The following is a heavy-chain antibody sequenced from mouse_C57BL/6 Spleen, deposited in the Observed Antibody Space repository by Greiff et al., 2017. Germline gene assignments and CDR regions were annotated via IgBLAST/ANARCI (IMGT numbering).Heavy chain of an antibody. CDR1: GFTFSDYY. V-gene: IGHV5-16*01. CDR2: INYDGSST. D-gene: IGHD3-2*02. Sequence: DVMLVESEGGLVQPGSSMKLSCTASGFTFSDYYMAWVRQVPGKGLEWVANINYDGSSTYYLDSLKSRFIISRDNAKNILYLQMRSLKSEDTATYYCARVDNSDHWDYWGQGTTLTVSS. J-gene: IGHJ2*01. CDR3: ARVDNSDHWDY.